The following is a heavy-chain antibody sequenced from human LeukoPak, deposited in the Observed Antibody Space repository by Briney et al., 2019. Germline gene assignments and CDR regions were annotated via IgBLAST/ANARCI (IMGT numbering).Heavy chain of an antibody. V-gene: IGHV3-21*01. CDR2: ISSSSSQI. D-gene: IGHD2-2*01. J-gene: IGHJ6*02. CDR1: GFTFRTHS. CDR3: ARHCSSTSCYGMDV. Sequence: GGSLRLSCTASGFTFRTHSMNWVRQAPGKGLEWVSSISSSSSQIYYADSVKGRFTISRDNAKNSLYLQMNSLRAEDTAVYYCARHCSSTSCYGMDVWGQGTTVTVSS.